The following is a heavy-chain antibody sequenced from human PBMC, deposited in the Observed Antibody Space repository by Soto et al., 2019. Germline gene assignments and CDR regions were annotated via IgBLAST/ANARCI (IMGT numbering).Heavy chain of an antibody. J-gene: IGHJ5*02. V-gene: IGHV4-59*08. CDR2: IYYSGST. D-gene: IGHD2-2*02. CDR1: GGSISSYY. CDR3: ARNYCSSTSCYRDWFDP. Sequence: PSETLSLTCTVSGGSISSYYWSWIRQPPGKGLEWIGYIYYSGSTNYNPSLKSRVTISVDTSKNQFSLKLSSVTAADTAVYYCARNYCSSTSCYRDWFDPWGQGTLVTSPQ.